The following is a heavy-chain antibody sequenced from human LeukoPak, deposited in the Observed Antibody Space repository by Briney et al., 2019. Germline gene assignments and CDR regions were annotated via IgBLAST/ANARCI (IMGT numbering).Heavy chain of an antibody. Sequence: PGGSLRLSCAASGFTFSSYAMSWVRQAPGEGLEWVSAISGSGGSTYYADSVKGRFTISRDNSKNTLYLQMNSLRAEDTAVYYCAKDRDPLGDILTGYYPYYFDYWGQGTLVTVSS. J-gene: IGHJ4*02. CDR1: GFTFSSYA. D-gene: IGHD3-9*01. V-gene: IGHV3-23*01. CDR2: ISGSGGST. CDR3: AKDRDPLGDILTGYYPYYFDY.